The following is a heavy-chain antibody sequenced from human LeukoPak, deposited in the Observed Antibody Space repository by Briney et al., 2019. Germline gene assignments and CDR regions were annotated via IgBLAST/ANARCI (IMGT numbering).Heavy chain of an antibody. D-gene: IGHD2-21*02. Sequence: PSETLSHTCAVHGGSFSGYYWSWIRQPPRKGLEWIGEINHSGSTNYNPSLKSRVTISVDTSKNQFSLKLSSVTAADTAVYYCARVPHIVVVTAIASQAFDIWGQGTMVTVSS. CDR3: ARVPHIVVVTAIASQAFDI. CDR2: INHSGST. V-gene: IGHV4-34*01. J-gene: IGHJ3*02. CDR1: GGSFSGYY.